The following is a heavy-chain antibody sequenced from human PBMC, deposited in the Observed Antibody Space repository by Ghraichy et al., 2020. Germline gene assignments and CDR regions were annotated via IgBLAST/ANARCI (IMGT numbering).Heavy chain of an antibody. J-gene: IGHJ4*02. Sequence: GESLNISCAASGFTFSSYAMSWVRQAPGKGLEWVGRIKSKTDGGTTDYAAPVKGRFTISRDDSKNTLYLQMNSLKTEDTAVYYCTTGNWGSFDYWGQGTLVTVSS. CDR3: TTGNWGSFDY. D-gene: IGHD7-27*01. V-gene: IGHV3-15*01. CDR1: GFTFSSYA. CDR2: IKSKTDGGTT.